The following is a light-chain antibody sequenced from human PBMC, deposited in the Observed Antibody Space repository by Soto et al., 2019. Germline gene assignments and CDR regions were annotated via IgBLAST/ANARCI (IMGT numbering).Light chain of an antibody. Sequence: QSALTQPASVSGSLGQSITISCSGTSSDIGTYDFVSWYQHLPGKAPKLMIYEVSKRPSGVPDRFSGSKSGNTASLTVSGLQAEDEADYYCSSYAGSNNLVFGGGTKLTVL. CDR1: SSDIGTYDF. V-gene: IGLV2-8*01. CDR3: SSYAGSNNLV. CDR2: EVS. J-gene: IGLJ2*01.